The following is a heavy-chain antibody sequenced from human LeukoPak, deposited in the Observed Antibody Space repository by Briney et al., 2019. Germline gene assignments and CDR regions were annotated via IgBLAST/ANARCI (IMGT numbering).Heavy chain of an antibody. CDR2: INPNSGGT. D-gene: IGHD2-21*01. CDR1: GYTFTGYY. Sequence: GASVKVSCKASGYTFTGYYMHWVRQAPGQGLEWMGWINPNSGGTNYAQKFQGRVTMTRDTSISTAYMELSRLRSDDTAVYYCAREEILGGENNWFDPWGQGTLVTVSS. J-gene: IGHJ5*02. CDR3: AREEILGGENNWFDP. V-gene: IGHV1-2*02.